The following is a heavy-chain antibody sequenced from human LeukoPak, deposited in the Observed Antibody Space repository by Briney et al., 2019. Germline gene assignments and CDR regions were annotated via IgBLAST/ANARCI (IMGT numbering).Heavy chain of an antibody. CDR1: GFTFSSYG. Sequence: GGSLRLSCAASGFTFSSYGMHWVRQAPGKGLEWVAVIWYDGSNKYYADSVKGRFTISRDNSKNTLYLQMNSLRAEDTAVYYCARDPAAAGGLPFDYWGQGTLVTVSS. D-gene: IGHD6-13*01. CDR3: ARDPAAAGGLPFDY. J-gene: IGHJ4*02. CDR2: IWYDGSNK. V-gene: IGHV3-33*01.